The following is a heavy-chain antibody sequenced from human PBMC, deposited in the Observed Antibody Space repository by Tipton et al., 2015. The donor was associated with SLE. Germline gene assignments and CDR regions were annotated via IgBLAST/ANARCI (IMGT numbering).Heavy chain of an antibody. V-gene: IGHV4-39*07. CDR2: IYYSGST. D-gene: IGHD6-6*01. J-gene: IGHJ6*03. Sequence: TLSLTCTVSGGSISSSSYYWGWIRQPPGKGLEWIGSIYYSGSTYYNPSLKSRVTISVDTSKNQFSLSLRFVTAADTAVYYCAREVEYASSSGGYFYYYMDVWGKGTTVTVS. CDR1: GGSISSSSYY. CDR3: AREVEYASSSGGYFYYYMDV.